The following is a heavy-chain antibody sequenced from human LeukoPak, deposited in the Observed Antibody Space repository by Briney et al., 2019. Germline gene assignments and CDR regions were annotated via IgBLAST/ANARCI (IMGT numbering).Heavy chain of an antibody. J-gene: IGHJ6*02. CDR2: LYYSGTT. CDR1: GDSITNYY. V-gene: IGHV4-59*08. D-gene: IGHD4-23*01. CDR3: ARHPGHSSYGPSYYGMDV. Sequence: SETLSLTCNVSGDSITNYYWSWIRQPPGKGLQWIGFLYYSGTTNYNPSLQSRVTISMDTSKLQFSLKLSSVTAADTAVYYCARHPGHSSYGPSYYGMDVWGQGTTVNVSS.